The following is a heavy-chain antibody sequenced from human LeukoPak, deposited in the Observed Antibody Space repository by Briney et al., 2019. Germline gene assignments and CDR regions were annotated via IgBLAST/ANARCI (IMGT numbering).Heavy chain of an antibody. D-gene: IGHD6-19*01. V-gene: IGHV1-69*05. CDR2: IIPIFGTA. J-gene: IGHJ6*02. CDR3: ARGGPRPRQKIAVAGIRYYYGMDV. CDR1: GGTFSSYA. Sequence: ASVKVSCKASGGTFSSYAISWVRQAPGQGLEWMGGIIPIFGTANYAQKFQGRVTITTDESTSTAYMELSSLRSEDTAVYYCARGGPRPRQKIAVAGIRYYYGMDVWGQGTTVTVSS.